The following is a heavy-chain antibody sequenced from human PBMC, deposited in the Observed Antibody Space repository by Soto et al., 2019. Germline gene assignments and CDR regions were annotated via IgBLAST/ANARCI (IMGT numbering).Heavy chain of an antibody. CDR1: GGTFSGYT. D-gene: IGHD2-2*01. CDR3: AVNSDIVVVPAVVLEHFDH. V-gene: IGHV1-69*02. J-gene: IGHJ4*03. CDR2: IIPILGIA. Sequence: SVKVSCKASGGTFSGYTISWVRQAPGQGLEWMGRIIPILGIANYAQKFQGRVTITADKSTSTAYMELSSLRSEDTAVYYCAVNSDIVVVPAVVLEHFDHWGQGPLATVPS.